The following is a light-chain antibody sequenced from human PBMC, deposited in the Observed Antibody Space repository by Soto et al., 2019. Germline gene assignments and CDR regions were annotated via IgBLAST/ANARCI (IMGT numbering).Light chain of an antibody. CDR1: SSDIGSYNF. V-gene: IGLV2-23*01. Sequence: QSVLTQPASVSASHGQSITISCTGTSSDIGSYNFVSWYQQHPGKAPKLMIYEGSKRPSGISDRFSGSKSGNTASLTISGLQAEDEADYFCFSYAGSSTDVFGTGTKVTVL. J-gene: IGLJ1*01. CDR2: EGS. CDR3: FSYAGSSTDV.